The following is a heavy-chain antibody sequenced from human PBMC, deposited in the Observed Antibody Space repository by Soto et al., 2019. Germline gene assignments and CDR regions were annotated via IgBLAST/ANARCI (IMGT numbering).Heavy chain of an antibody. D-gene: IGHD2-15*01. J-gene: IGHJ4*02. CDR1: GGTFSSYA. V-gene: IGHV1-69*01. CDR3: ARDSGACRGGSCDFDY. CDR2: ILPIFGTA. Sequence: QVQLVQSGAEVKKPGSSVQVSCKASGGTFSSYAISWVRQAPGQGLEWMGGILPIFGTANYAQKFQGRVTITADEPTSTAYKELSSLRSEDTAVDYWARDSGACRGGSCDFDYWGQGTLVTVSS.